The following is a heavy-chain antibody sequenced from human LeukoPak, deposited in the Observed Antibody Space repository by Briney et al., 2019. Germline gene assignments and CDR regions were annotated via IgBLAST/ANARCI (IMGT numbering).Heavy chain of an antibody. CDR3: ARTIAQYSNSWLYFYHGLDV. Sequence: AGGSPRLSCAASGFTFSDYNMNWVRQAPGKGLEWVSYITDSGNTIHYADSVKGRFTISRDNAKNSLYLQMNSLRAEDTAVYYCARTIAQYSNSWLYFYHGLDVWGQGTTVTVSS. D-gene: IGHD6-13*01. V-gene: IGHV3-11*01. J-gene: IGHJ6*02. CDR2: ITDSGNTI. CDR1: GFTFSDYN.